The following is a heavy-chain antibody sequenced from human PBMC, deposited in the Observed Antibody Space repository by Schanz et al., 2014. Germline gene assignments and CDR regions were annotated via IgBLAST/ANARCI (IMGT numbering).Heavy chain of an antibody. CDR1: GYTFTSDS. CDR2: INPIGGST. CDR3: TSEAHNHDGLRSYSNV. Sequence: QVQLVQSGAEVKKPGASVKVSCKASGYTFTSDSMHWVRQAPGQGLEWMGIINPIGGSTTYAQKCRGAVTLTTDTSTDTAYLELTSLRSEDTAVYFCTSEAHNHDGLRSYSNVWGQGTLVTVTS. D-gene: IGHD3-10*01. J-gene: IGHJ4*02. V-gene: IGHV1-46*01.